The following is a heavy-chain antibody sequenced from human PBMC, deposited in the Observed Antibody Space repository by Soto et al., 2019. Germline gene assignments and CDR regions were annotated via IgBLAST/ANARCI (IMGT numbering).Heavy chain of an antibody. CDR2: IIPIFGTA. D-gene: IGHD3-3*01. Sequence: QVQLVQSGAEVKKPGSSVKVSCKASGGTFSSYAISWVRQAPGQGLEWMGGIIPIFGTANYAQKFQGRVTITADESTSTAYMGLSSLRSEDTAVYYCARDYDFWSGSDYYYYYGMDVWGQGTTVTVSS. V-gene: IGHV1-69*01. CDR1: GGTFSSYA. J-gene: IGHJ6*02. CDR3: ARDYDFWSGSDYYYYYGMDV.